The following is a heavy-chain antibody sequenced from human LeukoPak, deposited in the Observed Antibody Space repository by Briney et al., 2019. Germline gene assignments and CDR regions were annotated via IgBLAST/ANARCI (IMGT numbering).Heavy chain of an antibody. V-gene: IGHV4-59*08. CDR3: ARGTSRLWSSH. D-gene: IGHD5-18*01. J-gene: IGHJ4*02. CDR1: GGSITNYY. CDR2: IFYSGST. Sequence: PSESLSLTCTVSGGSITNYYWSWIRQPPGKGLEWMGYIFYSGSTKYNPSLKSRVTLSVDTSKNQFSLKLSSVTAADTAVYYCARGTSRLWSSHWGQGTLVNVSS.